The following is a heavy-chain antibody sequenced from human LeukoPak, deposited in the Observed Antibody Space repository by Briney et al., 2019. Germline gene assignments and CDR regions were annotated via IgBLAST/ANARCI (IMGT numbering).Heavy chain of an antibody. V-gene: IGHV3-30*02. D-gene: IGHD2-2*01. CDR1: GFTFSSYG. Sequence: GGSLRLSCAASGFTFSSYGMHWVRQAPGKGLEWVAFIRYDGSNKYYADSVKGRFTISRDNSKNTLYLQMNSLRAEDTAVYYCAKGGGGTSRYYYYYYMDVWGRGTTVTVSS. J-gene: IGHJ6*03. CDR3: AKGGGGTSRYYYYYYMDV. CDR2: IRYDGSNK.